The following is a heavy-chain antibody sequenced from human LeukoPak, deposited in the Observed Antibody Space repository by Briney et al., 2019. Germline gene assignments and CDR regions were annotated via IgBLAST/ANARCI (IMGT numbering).Heavy chain of an antibody. J-gene: IGHJ4*02. Sequence: ASVKVSCKPSGYIFISYGVSWVRQAPGQSLEWMGWVSAYNGNTNYAQKFQDRVTMTRDISTGTAYMELRSLRSDDTAVYYCARDALSQYYDFWSGSHFVYWGQGTLVTVSS. CDR3: ARDALSQYYDFWSGSHFVY. V-gene: IGHV1-18*01. CDR1: GYIFISYG. CDR2: VSAYNGNT. D-gene: IGHD3-3*01.